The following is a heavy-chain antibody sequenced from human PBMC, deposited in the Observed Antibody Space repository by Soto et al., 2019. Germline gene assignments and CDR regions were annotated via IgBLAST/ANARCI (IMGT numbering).Heavy chain of an antibody. J-gene: IGHJ6*02. CDR3: ARGRFLEWLLPYSYYYGMDV. CDR2: INHSGST. D-gene: IGHD3-3*01. Sequence: QVQLQQWGAGLLKPSETLSLTCAVYGGSFSGYYWSWIRQPPGKGLEWIGEINHSGSTNYNPSLKSRVTISVDTSKNQCSLKLSSVTAADTAVYYCARGRFLEWLLPYSYYYGMDVWGQGTTVTVSS. CDR1: GGSFSGYY. V-gene: IGHV4-34*01.